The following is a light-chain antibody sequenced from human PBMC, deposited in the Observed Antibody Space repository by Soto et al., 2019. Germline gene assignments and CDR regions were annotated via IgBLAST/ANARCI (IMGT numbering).Light chain of an antibody. Sequence: AILITQSPSSLSASTGDRVTITCRASQGISSYLAWYQQKPGKAPKLLIYDASSLESGVPSRFSGSGSGTDFTLTISCLQSEDFATYYCQQYYSYPLTFGGGTKVDIK. CDR2: DAS. V-gene: IGKV1-8*01. J-gene: IGKJ4*01. CDR1: QGISSY. CDR3: QQYYSYPLT.